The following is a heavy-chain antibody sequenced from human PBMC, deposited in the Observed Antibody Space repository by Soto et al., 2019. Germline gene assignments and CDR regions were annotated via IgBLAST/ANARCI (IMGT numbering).Heavy chain of an antibody. Sequence: EVPLVESGGGLVKPGGSLRLSCAASGFTFSDYSMNWVRQAPGKGLEWVSSITSSSSYIYYADSLKGRFTISRDNAKNSLYLRMNSLRAGDTAVYYCASHPRDNSGYWYYVDYWGQGTLVTVSS. V-gene: IGHV3-21*01. CDR1: GFTFSDYS. D-gene: IGHD3-22*01. CDR2: ITSSSSYI. J-gene: IGHJ4*02. CDR3: ASHPRDNSGYWYYVDY.